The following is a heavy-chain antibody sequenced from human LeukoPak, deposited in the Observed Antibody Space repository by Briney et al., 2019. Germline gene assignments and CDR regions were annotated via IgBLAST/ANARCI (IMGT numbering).Heavy chain of an antibody. CDR2: IDPSDSYT. CDR1: GYSFTSYW. J-gene: IGHJ6*04. CDR3: ASHHYYGSGTPFFRLKKLGTRYGMDV. Sequence: GESLKISCKGSGYSFTSYWISWVRQMPGKGLEWMGRIDPSDSYTNYSPSFQGHVTISADKSISPAYLQWSSLKASDTAMYYCASHHYYGSGTPFFRLKKLGTRYGMDVWGKGTTVTVSS. V-gene: IGHV5-10-1*01. D-gene: IGHD3-10*01.